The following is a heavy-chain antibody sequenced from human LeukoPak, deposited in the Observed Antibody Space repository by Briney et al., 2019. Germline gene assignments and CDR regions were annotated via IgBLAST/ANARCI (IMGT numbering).Heavy chain of an antibody. CDR2: VDTKDGET. V-gene: IGHV1-69-2*01. D-gene: IGHD5-24*01. J-gene: IGHJ4*02. CDR3: ATAPRGGWLQPFDY. Sequence: ATVKISCKASRYTLTDYYMHWVQQARGKGPEGMGRVDTKDGETIYAEKFQGRVTITADTSTDTAYMELSSLRSEDTAVYYCATAPRGGWLQPFDYWGQGTLVTVSS. CDR1: RYTLTDYY.